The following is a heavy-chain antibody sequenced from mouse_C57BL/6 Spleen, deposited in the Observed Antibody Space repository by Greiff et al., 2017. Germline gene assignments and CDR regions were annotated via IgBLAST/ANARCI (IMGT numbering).Heavy chain of an antibody. CDR1: GYTFTSYW. CDR3: AREGMDY. CDR2: IYPGSGST. J-gene: IGHJ4*01. Sequence: QVQLQQPGAELVKPGASVKMSCKASGYTFTSYWITWVKQRPGQGLEWIGDIYPGSGSTNYNEKFKSKATLTVDKSSSTAYMQLSSLTSEDSAVYYFAREGMDYWGQGTSVTVSS. V-gene: IGHV1-55*01.